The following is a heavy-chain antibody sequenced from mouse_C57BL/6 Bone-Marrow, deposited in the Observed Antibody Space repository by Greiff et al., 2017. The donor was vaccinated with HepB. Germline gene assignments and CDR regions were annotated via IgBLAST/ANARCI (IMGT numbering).Heavy chain of an antibody. J-gene: IGHJ2*01. CDR2: IYPGDGDT. V-gene: IGHV1-82*01. CDR3: ARGGVY. CDR1: GYAFSSSW. Sequence: VQLQQSGPELVKPGASVKISCKASGYAFSSSWMNWVKQRPGKGLEWIGRIYPGDGDTNYNGKLKGKATLTADKSSSTAYMQRSSLTSEDSAVYFCARGGVYWGQGTTLTVSS.